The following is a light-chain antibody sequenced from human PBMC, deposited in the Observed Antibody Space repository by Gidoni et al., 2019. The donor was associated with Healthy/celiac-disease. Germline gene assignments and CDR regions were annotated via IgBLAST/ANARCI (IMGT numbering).Light chain of an antibody. J-gene: IGKJ1*01. CDR1: QSISSY. Sequence: DTQMTQSPSSLSASVGDTVTITCRASQSISSYLNWYQQKPGKAPKLLLYAASSLQSGVPSRFSGSGSGTDFTLTISSLQPEDFATYYCQQSYSTPRTFGQXTKVEIK. CDR3: QQSYSTPRT. V-gene: IGKV1-39*01. CDR2: AAS.